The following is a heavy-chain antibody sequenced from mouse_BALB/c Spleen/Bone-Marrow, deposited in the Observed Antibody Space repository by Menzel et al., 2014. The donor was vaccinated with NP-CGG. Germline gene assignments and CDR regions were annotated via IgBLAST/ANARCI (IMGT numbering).Heavy chain of an antibody. J-gene: IGHJ2*01. V-gene: IGHV1S130*01. D-gene: IGHD2-14*01. CDR3: ARHHRYAYYFDY. CDR1: GYTFTSSW. Sequence: VQLQQSGSVLVRPGASVRLSCQASGYTFTSSWMHWAKQRPGQGLKWIGEIHPNSGNTNYNKRFKGKATLTVDTSSSTAYVDLSSLTAGDSAVYFCARHHRYAYYFDYWGQGTTLTVSS. CDR2: IHPNSGNT.